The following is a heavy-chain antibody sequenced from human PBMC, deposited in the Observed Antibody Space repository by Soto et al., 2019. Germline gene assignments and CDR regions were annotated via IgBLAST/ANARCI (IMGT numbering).Heavy chain of an antibody. Sequence: GESLKISCKGSGYSFPNYWIGWVRQMPGKGLEWMGIIYPDDSDARYSPSFQGQVTISADKSITTAYLQWSSLRASDTAMYYCARQIYDSDTGPNFQYYFDSWGQGTPVTVSS. D-gene: IGHD3-22*01. V-gene: IGHV5-51*01. CDR1: GYSFPNYW. CDR3: ARQIYDSDTGPNFQYYFDS. J-gene: IGHJ4*02. CDR2: IYPDDSDA.